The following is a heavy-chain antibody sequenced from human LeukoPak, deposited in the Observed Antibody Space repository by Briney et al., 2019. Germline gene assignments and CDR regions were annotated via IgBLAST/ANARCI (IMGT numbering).Heavy chain of an antibody. CDR2: INPDGGGT. CDR1: GFTFSSYW. D-gene: IGHD2-2*01. J-gene: IGHJ4*02. CDR3: ARSTGYCSSTSCYESVPGD. V-gene: IGHV3-74*01. Sequence: PAGSLRLSCAASGFTFSSYWMHWVRQVPGKGLVWVSRINPDGGGTDYADYVKGRFTVSRDNSKNTLYLQMNSLSAEDTAVYYCARSTGYCSSTSCYESVPGDWGQGTLVTVSS.